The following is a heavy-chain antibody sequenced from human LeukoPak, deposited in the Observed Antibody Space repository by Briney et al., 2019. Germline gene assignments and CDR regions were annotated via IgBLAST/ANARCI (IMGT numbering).Heavy chain of an antibody. V-gene: IGHV4-4*07. J-gene: IGHJ4*02. CDR3: AITMVRGVTDY. CDR2: ISTSEST. CDR1: GGSISSYH. D-gene: IGHD3-10*01. Sequence: PSETLSLTRTVSGGSISSYHWSWIRQPAGKGVEWIGRISTSESTNYNPSLKSRVTMSVDTSKNQFSLKLSSVTGADTAVYYCAITMVRGVTDYGGQGTLVTVSS.